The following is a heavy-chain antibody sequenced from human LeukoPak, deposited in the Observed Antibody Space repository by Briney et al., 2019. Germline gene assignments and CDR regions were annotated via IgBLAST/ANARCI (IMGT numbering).Heavy chain of an antibody. CDR3: ARTARQCDY. CDR2: IYHSGDT. V-gene: IGHV4-59*01. D-gene: IGHD6-6*01. J-gene: IGHJ4*02. CDR1: GDSIYTSY. Sequence: SETLSLTCTVSGDSIYTSYWSWIRQPPGKGLKYIGYIYHSGDTYYNPSLKSRVTMSLDTSNNQLSLRLSSVTTADTAVYYCARTARQCDYWGQGILVSVSS.